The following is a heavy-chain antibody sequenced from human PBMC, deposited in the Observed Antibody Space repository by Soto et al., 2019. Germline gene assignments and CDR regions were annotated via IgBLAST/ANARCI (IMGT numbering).Heavy chain of an antibody. CDR3: ASVKYSPPYYYYYGMDV. CDR1: GYTFTSYG. CDR2: ISAYNGNT. Sequence: QVQLVQSGAEVKKPGASVKVSCKASGYTFTSYGISWVRQAPGQGREWMGWISAYNGNTNYAQKLQGRVTMTTDTSTSTAYMELRSLRSDDTAVYYCASVKYSPPYYYYYGMDVWGQGTTVTVSS. J-gene: IGHJ6*02. D-gene: IGHD5-18*01. V-gene: IGHV1-18*01.